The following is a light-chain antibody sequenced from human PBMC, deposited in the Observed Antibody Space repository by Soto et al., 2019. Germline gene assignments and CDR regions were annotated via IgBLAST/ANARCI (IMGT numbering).Light chain of an antibody. CDR1: QSISSW. V-gene: IGKV1-5*01. J-gene: IGKJ1*01. CDR2: DAS. CDR3: QQYNSYRT. Sequence: DIQMTQFPSTLSASVGDRVTITCRASQSISSWLAWYQQKPGKAPKLLIYDASSLESGVPSRFSGSGSGTEFTLTISSLQPDDFATYCCQQYNSYRTFGQGTKVDIK.